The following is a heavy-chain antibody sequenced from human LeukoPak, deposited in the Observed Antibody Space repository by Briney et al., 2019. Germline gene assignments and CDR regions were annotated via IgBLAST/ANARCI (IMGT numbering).Heavy chain of an antibody. D-gene: IGHD2-15*01. Sequence: SVKVSCKASGGTFSSYAISWVRQAPGQGLEWMGRIIPIFGTANYAQKFQGRVTITTDESTSTAYMELSSLRSEDTAVYYCARDWWGNGCSGGSCYSDYYYYYIDVWGKGTTVTVSS. CDR2: IIPIFGTA. J-gene: IGHJ6*03. CDR1: GGTFSSYA. CDR3: ARDWWGNGCSGGSCYSDYYYYYIDV. V-gene: IGHV1-69*05.